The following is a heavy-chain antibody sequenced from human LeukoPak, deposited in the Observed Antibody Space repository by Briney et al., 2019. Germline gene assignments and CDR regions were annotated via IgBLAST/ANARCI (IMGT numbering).Heavy chain of an antibody. J-gene: IGHJ4*02. CDR3: ARGWLAESTVVTPYNY. CDR1: GGTFSSYA. CDR2: IIPIFGTA. D-gene: IGHD4-23*01. Sequence: ASVKVSCKASGGTFSSYAIGWVRQAPGQGLEWMGGIIPIFGTANYAQKFRGRVTITAVESMSTAYMELSSLRSVDTAVYYCARGWLAESTVVTPYNYWGQGTLVTVSS. V-gene: IGHV1-69*13.